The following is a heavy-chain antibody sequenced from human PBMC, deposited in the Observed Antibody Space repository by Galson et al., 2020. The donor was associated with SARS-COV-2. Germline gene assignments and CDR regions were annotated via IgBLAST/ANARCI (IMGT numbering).Heavy chain of an antibody. CDR2: IYYSGGT. D-gene: IGHD3-10*01. J-gene: IGHJ5*02. CDR3: ARRYSYGSGSYFWFDP. V-gene: IGHV4-59*01. Sequence: SQTLSLTCSVSGDSITNYYWSLIRQPPGKGLEWIGYIYYSGGTYYNPSLNSRVTISIDTSKTQFSLRLTSVTAADTAVYYCARRYSYGSGSYFWFDPWGQGTLVAVSS. CDR1: GDSITNYY.